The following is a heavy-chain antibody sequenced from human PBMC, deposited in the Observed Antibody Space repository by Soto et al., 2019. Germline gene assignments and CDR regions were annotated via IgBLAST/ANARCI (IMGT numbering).Heavy chain of an antibody. CDR3: ARAARGSYYDY. Sequence: QVQLQESGPGLVKPSQTLSITCTVSGSSISSGDHYRSRIRQPPGKGLEWIGYIYYSGSTYYNPSLKSRVTISVDTSKNQFSLKLSSVTAADTAVYYCARAARGSYYDYWGQGTLVTVSS. CDR1: GSSISSGDHY. V-gene: IGHV4-30-4*01. J-gene: IGHJ4*02. D-gene: IGHD1-26*01. CDR2: IYYSGST.